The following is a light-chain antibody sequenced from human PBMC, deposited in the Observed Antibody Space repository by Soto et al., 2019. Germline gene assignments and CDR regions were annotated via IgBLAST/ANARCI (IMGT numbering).Light chain of an antibody. CDR3: QQYGSSPWT. V-gene: IGKV3-20*01. J-gene: IGKJ1*01. CDR1: QSVSSSY. Sequence: EIVLTQSPGTLSLSPGERATLSCRASQSVSSSYLAWYQQKPGQAPRLLIYGASNSATGIPDRISGSGSGTDFTLTISRLEPEDFAVYYCQQYGSSPWTFGQGTKVDIK. CDR2: GAS.